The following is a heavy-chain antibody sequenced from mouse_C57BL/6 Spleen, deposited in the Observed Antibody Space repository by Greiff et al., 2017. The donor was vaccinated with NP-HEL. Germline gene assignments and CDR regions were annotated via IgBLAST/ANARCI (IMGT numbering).Heavy chain of an antibody. Sequence: VQLQQSGPELVKPGASVKISCKASGYTFTDYYMNWVKQSHGKSLEWIGDINPNSGGTSYNQKFKGKATLTVAKSSSTAYMELRSLTSEDSAVYYCARDYSNYSPLPYWGQGTLPTVS. J-gene: IGHJ3*01. CDR1: GYTFTDYY. CDR3: ARDYSNYSPLPY. V-gene: IGHV1-26*01. D-gene: IGHD2-5*01. CDR2: INPNSGGT.